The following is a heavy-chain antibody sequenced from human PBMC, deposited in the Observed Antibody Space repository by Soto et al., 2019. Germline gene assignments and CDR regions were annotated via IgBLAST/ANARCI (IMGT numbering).Heavy chain of an antibody. V-gene: IGHV3-21*01. D-gene: IGHD6-13*01. Sequence: GGSLRLSCAASGFTFSSYSMNWVRQAPGKGLEWVSSISSSSSYIYYAHSVKGRFTISRDNAKNSLYLQMNSLRAEDTAVYYCARGGQLLRYYYYYGMDVWGQGPTVTVSS. CDR3: ARGGQLLRYYYYYGMDV. J-gene: IGHJ6*02. CDR2: ISSSSSYI. CDR1: GFTFSSYS.